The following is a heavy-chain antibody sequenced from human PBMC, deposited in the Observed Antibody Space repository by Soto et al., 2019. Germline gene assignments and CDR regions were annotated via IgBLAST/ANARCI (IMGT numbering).Heavy chain of an antibody. D-gene: IGHD2-8*01. J-gene: IGHJ6*03. CDR2: INHSGST. CDR3: ASVLKMVYAKYYYYYMDV. CDR1: GGSFSGYY. Sequence: LSLTCAVYGGSFSGYYWSWIRQPPGKGLEWIGEINHSGSTNYNPSLKSRVTISVDTSKNQFSLKLSSVTAADTAVYYCASVLKMVYAKYYYYYMDVWGKGTTVTVSS. V-gene: IGHV4-34*01.